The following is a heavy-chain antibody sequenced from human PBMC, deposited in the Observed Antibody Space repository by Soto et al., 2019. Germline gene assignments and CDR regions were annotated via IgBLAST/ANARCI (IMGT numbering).Heavy chain of an antibody. CDR1: GFTFSNAW. J-gene: IGHJ3*02. V-gene: IGHV3-15*01. CDR3: TTSGQGLQRDI. CDR2: IKSKTDGGTT. Sequence: GGSLRLSFAASGFTFSNAWMSWVRQAPGKGLEWVGRIKSKTDGGTTDYAAPVKGRFTISTDDSKNTLYLQMNSLKTEDTAVYYCTTSGQGLQRDIWGQGTMVTVSS.